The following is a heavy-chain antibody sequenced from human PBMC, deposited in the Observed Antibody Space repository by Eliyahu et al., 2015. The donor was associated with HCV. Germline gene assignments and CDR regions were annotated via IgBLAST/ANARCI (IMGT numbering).Heavy chain of an antibody. V-gene: IGHV3-15*01. CDR2: IKSKTDGGTT. Sequence: EVQLVESGGGLVKPGGSLRLSCAAXXFTXXXAWMSWVRQAPGKGLEWIGRIKSKTDGGTTDYAAPVKGRFTISRDDSKSTLYLQMNSLKTEDTAVYYCTTGAPGGFDYYLDVWGQGTTVTVSS. D-gene: IGHD3-10*01. CDR3: TTGAPGGFDYYLDV. CDR1: XFTXXXAW. J-gene: IGHJ6*03.